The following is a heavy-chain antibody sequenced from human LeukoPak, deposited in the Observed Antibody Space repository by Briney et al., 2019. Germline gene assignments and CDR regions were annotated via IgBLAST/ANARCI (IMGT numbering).Heavy chain of an antibody. CDR3: ARDSMSVYYYYGMDV. V-gene: IGHV3-48*03. Sequence: GGSLRLSCAASGFTFSSYEMNWVRQAPGKGLEWVSYISSSGSTIYYATSVKGRFTISRDNAKNSLYLQMSSLRAEDTAVYYCARDSMSVYYYYGMDVWGQGTTVTVSS. CDR1: GFTFSSYE. J-gene: IGHJ6*02. CDR2: ISSSGSTI.